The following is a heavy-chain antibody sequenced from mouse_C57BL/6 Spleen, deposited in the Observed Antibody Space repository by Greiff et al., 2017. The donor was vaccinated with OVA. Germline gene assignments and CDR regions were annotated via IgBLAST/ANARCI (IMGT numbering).Heavy chain of an antibody. Sequence: VQLQQPGAELVRPGTSVKLSCKASGYTFTSYWMHWVKQRPGQGLEWIGVIDPSDSYTNYNQKFKGKATLTVDTSSSTAYMQLSSLTSEDSAVYYCARSRDYDWFAYWGQGTLVTVSA. V-gene: IGHV1-59*01. CDR2: IDPSDSYT. CDR1: GYTFTSYW. D-gene: IGHD2-4*01. J-gene: IGHJ3*01. CDR3: ARSRDYDWFAY.